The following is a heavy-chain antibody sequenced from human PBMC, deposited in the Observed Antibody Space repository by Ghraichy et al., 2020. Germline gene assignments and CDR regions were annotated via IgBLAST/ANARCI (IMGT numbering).Heavy chain of an antibody. CDR3: AREYCSGGRCFFGTGGSHFDY. V-gene: IGHV3-74*01. Sequence: GGSPRLSCAASGFTLSNYWMHWVRQAPGKGLVWVSRINSYGSSTIYADSVKGRFTISRDNAKSTLYLQMNSLRAEDTAVYYCAREYCSGGRCFFGTGGSHFDYWGQGTLVTVST. CDR2: INSYGSST. J-gene: IGHJ4*02. CDR1: GFTLSNYW. D-gene: IGHD2-15*01.